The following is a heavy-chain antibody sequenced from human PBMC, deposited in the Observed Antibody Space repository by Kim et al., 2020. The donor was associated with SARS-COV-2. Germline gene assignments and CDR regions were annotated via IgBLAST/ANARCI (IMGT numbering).Heavy chain of an antibody. CDR3: AKGKAVAPYVFDY. V-gene: IGHV3-33*06. CDR1: GFTFSSYA. CDR2: IWYDGSNK. Sequence: GGSLRLSCAASGFTFSSYAMHWVRQAPGKGLEWVAVIWYDGSNKYYADSVKGRFTISRDNSKNTLYLQMNSLRAEDTAVYYCAKGKAVAPYVFDYWGQGTLVTVSS. D-gene: IGHD6-19*01. J-gene: IGHJ4*02.